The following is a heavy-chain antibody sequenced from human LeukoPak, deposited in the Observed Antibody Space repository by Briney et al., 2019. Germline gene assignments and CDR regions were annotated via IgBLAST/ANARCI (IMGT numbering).Heavy chain of an antibody. J-gene: IGHJ6*03. V-gene: IGHV4-59*01. CDR1: GGSISSYY. Sequence: PSETLSLTCTVSGGSISSYYWSWIRQPPGKGLEWIGYIYDSGSTNYNPSLKSRVTISVDTSKDQFSLKLSFVIAADTAVYYCARVPRYYYYMDVWGKGTTVTVSS. CDR3: ARVPRYYYYMDV. CDR2: IYDSGST.